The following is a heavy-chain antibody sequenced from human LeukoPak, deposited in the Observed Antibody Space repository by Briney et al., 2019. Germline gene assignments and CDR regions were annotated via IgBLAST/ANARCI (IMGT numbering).Heavy chain of an antibody. CDR3: ATQKRYCSSTSCYADYYGVDV. CDR1: GFTFSSYG. CDR2: ISYDGGNK. V-gene: IGHV3-30*03. Sequence: GRSLRLSCAASGFTFSSYGMHWVRQAPGKGLEWVAVISYDGGNKYYADSVKGRFTISRDNSKNTLYLQMNSLRAEDTAVYYCATQKRYCSSTSCYADYYGVDVWGKGTTVTVSS. D-gene: IGHD2-2*01. J-gene: IGHJ6*04.